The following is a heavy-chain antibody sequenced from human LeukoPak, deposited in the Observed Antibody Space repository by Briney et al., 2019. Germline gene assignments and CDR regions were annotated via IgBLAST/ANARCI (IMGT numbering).Heavy chain of an antibody. D-gene: IGHD6-13*01. CDR2: ISYDGSNK. J-gene: IGHJ4*02. CDR1: GFTFSSYA. V-gene: IGHV3-30*18. CDR3: AKALGGSSSWVEY. Sequence: PGRSLRLSCAASGFTFSSYAMHWVRQAPGKGLEWVAFISYDGSNKYFPDSVKGRFTISRDNSKNTLYLQMNSLRAEDTAVYYCAKALGGSSSWVEYWGQGTLVTVSS.